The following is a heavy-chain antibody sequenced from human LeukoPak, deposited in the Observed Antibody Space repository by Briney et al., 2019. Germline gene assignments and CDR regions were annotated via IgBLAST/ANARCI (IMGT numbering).Heavy chain of an antibody. Sequence: GGSLRLSCAASGFTFSSCGMNWVRQAPGKGLEWVSYLSGSSSTIYYADSVRGRFTISRDNAKNSLFLQMNSLRDEDTAVYYCARVSNYDDSLRGDFGYWGQGTLVTVSS. J-gene: IGHJ4*02. D-gene: IGHD3-16*01. CDR1: GFTFSSCG. CDR3: ARVSNYDDSLRGDFGY. V-gene: IGHV3-48*02. CDR2: LSGSSSTI.